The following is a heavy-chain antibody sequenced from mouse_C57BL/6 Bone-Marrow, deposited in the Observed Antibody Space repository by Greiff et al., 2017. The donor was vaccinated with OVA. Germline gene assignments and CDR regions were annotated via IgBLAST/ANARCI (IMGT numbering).Heavy chain of an antibody. CDR1: GYTFTSYW. Sequence: QVQLQQPGAELVKPGASVKLSCKASGYTFTSYWMQWVKQRPGQGLEWIGEIDPSDSYTNYNQKFKGKATLTVDTSSSTAYMQLSSLTSEDSAVYYCAREDDGYYVDDLDYWGQGTTLTVSS. CDR2: IDPSDSYT. J-gene: IGHJ2*01. D-gene: IGHD2-3*01. CDR3: AREDDGYYVDDLDY. V-gene: IGHV1-50*01.